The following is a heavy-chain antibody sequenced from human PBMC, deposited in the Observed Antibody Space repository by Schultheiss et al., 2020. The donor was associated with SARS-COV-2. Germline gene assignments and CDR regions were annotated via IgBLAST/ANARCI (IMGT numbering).Heavy chain of an antibody. V-gene: IGHV5-51*01. CDR3: ARAPSLYGDYLGFDY. J-gene: IGHJ4*02. D-gene: IGHD4-17*01. Sequence: GGSLRLSCKVSGYTFTTYCIGWVRQMPGKGLEWMGIFYPGDSETRYSPSFQGQVTISADKSISTAYLQWSSLKASDTAMYYCARAPSLYGDYLGFDYWGQGTLVTVSS. CDR2: FYPGDSET. CDR1: GYTFTTYC.